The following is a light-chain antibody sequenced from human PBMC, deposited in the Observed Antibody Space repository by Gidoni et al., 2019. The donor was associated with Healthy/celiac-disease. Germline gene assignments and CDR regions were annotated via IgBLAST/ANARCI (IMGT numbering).Light chain of an antibody. J-gene: IGKJ1*01. Sequence: DIEMTPSPSTLSASVGDRVTITCRASQSISSWLALYQQKPGNAPKLLIYKASSLESGGPSRFSGSGSATEFTLTISSLQPDDFATYYFQQYNSYPWTFGHGTKVEIK. CDR3: QQYNSYPWT. V-gene: IGKV1-5*03. CDR2: KAS. CDR1: QSISSW.